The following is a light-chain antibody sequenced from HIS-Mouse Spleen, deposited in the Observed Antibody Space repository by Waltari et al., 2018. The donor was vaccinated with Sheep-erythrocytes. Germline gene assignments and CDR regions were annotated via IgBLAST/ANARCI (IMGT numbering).Light chain of an antibody. CDR2: EGS. CDR3: QAWDSSTAWNVV. V-gene: IGLV2-14*02. J-gene: IGLJ2*01. Sequence: QSVLTQPASVSGSPGQSITISCTGTSSDVGSYNLVSWYQQHPGKAPKLMIYEGSKRPSGIPERFSGSNSGNTATLTSSGTQAMDEADYYCQAWDSSTAWNVVFGGGTKLTVL. CDR1: SSDVGSYNL.